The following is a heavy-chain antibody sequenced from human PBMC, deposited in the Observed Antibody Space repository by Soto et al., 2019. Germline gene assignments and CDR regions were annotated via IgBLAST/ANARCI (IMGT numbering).Heavy chain of an antibody. CDR2: IYYSGST. Sequence: SETLSLTCTVSGGSIRSYYWTWIRQPSGKGLEWIGYIYYSGSTAYNPSLKSRVTISLDTSKSQFSLRLSSVTAADTAVYYCVREQGHSFDYWGQGTLVTVSS. CDR3: VREQGHSFDY. CDR1: GGSIRSYY. J-gene: IGHJ4*02. V-gene: IGHV4-59*01.